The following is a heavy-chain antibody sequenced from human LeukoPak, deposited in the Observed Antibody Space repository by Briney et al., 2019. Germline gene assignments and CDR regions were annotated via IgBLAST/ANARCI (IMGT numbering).Heavy chain of an antibody. D-gene: IGHD3-3*01. CDR3: ASPGLGSYYDFWSGYYTGPPYYFDY. V-gene: IGHV3-30-3*01. CDR1: GFTFSSYA. Sequence: GGSLRLSCAASGFTFSSYAIHWVRQAPGKGLDWVALISYHGNTAYYADSVKGRFTISRDNSKNTLYLQMNSLRAEDTAVYYCASPGLGSYYDFWSGYYTGPPYYFDYWGQGTLVTVSS. CDR2: ISYHGNTA. J-gene: IGHJ4*02.